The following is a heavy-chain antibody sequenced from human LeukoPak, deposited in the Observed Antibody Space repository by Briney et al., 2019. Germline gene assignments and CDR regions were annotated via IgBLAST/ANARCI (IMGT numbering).Heavy chain of an antibody. CDR2: IYYSGST. V-gene: IGHV4-59*08. Sequence: PSETLSLTCTVSGVSISSYYWSWIRQPPGKGLEWIGYIYYSGSTNYNPSLKSRVTISVDTSKNQFSLKLSSVTAADTAVYYCARLESKAAAGPAFDIWGQGTMVTVSS. D-gene: IGHD6-13*01. CDR3: ARLESKAAAGPAFDI. CDR1: GVSISSYY. J-gene: IGHJ3*02.